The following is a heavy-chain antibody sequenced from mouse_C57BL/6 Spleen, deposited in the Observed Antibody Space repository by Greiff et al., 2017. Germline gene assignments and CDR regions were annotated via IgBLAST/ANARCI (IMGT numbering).Heavy chain of an antibody. CDR3: ASYFGSSTWFAY. CDR2: IYPGDGDT. V-gene: IGHV1-80*01. CDR1: GYAFSSYW. J-gene: IGHJ3*01. D-gene: IGHD1-1*01. Sequence: QVQLQQSGAELVKPGASVKISCKASGYAFSSYWMNWVKQRPGKGLEWIGQIYPGDGDTNYNGKLKGKATLTADKSSSTAYMQRSSLSSEDSAVYFCASYFGSSTWFAYWGQGTLVTVSA.